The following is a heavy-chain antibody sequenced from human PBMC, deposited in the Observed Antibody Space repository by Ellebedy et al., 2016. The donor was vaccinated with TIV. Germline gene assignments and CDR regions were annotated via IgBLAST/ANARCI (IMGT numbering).Heavy chain of an antibody. CDR2: IYYSGST. J-gene: IGHJ3*02. CDR1: GGSISSSSYY. D-gene: IGHD2-15*01. V-gene: IGHV4-39*01. CDR3: AGCSGGSCYSTFDAFDI. Sequence: MPSETLSLTCTVSGGSISSSSYYWGWIRQPPGKGLVWIGIIYYSGSTYYNPSLKSRVIISVDTSKNQFSLKLSSVTAADTAVYYCAGCSGGSCYSTFDAFDIWGQGTMVTVSS.